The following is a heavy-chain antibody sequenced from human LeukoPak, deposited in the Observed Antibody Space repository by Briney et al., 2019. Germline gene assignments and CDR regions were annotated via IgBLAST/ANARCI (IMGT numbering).Heavy chain of an antibody. CDR3: ARDVRGNYDSGFDP. V-gene: IGHV4-34*01. D-gene: IGHD3-3*01. CDR2: INHSGST. J-gene: IGHJ5*02. Sequence: PSETLSLTCAVYGGSFSGYYWSWIRQPPGKGLEWIGEINHSGSTNYNPSLKSRVTISVDTSKNQFSLKLSSVTAADTAVYYCARDVRGNYDSGFDPWGQGTLVTVSS. CDR1: GGSFSGYY.